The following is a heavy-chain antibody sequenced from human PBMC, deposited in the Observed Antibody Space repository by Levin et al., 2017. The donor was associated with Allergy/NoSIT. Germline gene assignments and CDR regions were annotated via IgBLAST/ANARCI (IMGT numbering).Heavy chain of an antibody. CDR3: ARQVGNFWSGYNYFDY. V-gene: IGHV3-48*03. Sequence: GGSLRLSCAASGFTFSSYEMNWVRRAPGKGLEWVSYISSTGSTIYSADSVKGRFTISRDNSKNSLYLHMTSLRAEDTAVYYCARQVGNFWSGYNYFDYWGQGTLVTVSS. D-gene: IGHD3-3*01. CDR2: ISSTGSTI. J-gene: IGHJ4*02. CDR1: GFTFSSYE.